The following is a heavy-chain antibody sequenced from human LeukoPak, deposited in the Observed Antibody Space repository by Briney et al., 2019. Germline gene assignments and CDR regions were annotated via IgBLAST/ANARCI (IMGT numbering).Heavy chain of an antibody. D-gene: IGHD5-12*01. Sequence: SETLSLTCTVSGASISSRSYYWGWIRQAPGKGLEWIGSIHYSGTTYCNPSLKSRVTISVDTSKNQFSLRLSSVTAADTAVYYCARDQRLYSGYDFWFDPWGQGTLVTVSS. V-gene: IGHV4-39*07. CDR2: IHYSGTT. CDR3: ARDQRLYSGYDFWFDP. J-gene: IGHJ5*02. CDR1: GASISSRSYY.